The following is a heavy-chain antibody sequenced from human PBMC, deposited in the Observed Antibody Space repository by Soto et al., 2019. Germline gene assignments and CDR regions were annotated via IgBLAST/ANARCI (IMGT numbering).Heavy chain of an antibody. CDR3: ARGLLH. CDR1: GGSISSGGYY. Sequence: QVQLQESGPGLVKPSQTLSLTCTVSGGSISSGGYYWSWIRQHPGKGLEWIGSIYYSGSPYYHPSHKAPVTMSVGPSKNQCSLKLCSVTASDTAVYHCARGLLHWGQGTLVTVSS. J-gene: IGHJ4*02. CDR2: IYYSGSP. D-gene: IGHD2-15*01. V-gene: IGHV4-31*01.